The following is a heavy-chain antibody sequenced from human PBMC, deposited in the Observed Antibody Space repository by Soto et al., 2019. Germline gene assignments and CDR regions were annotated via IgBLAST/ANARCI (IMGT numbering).Heavy chain of an antibody. V-gene: IGHV1-8*01. CDR1: GYVFPSYD. Sequence: QVQLVQSGDEVKKPGASVKVSCKASGYVFPSYDIRWVRQAPGHGLEWLGWVNPGSGYKGYEQKIQGRVPLTSNMPISTIYMELSSLSSEDPAVYYCARADPRHYYMNVWGKRTTVIVSS. CDR2: VNPGSGYK. CDR3: ARADPRHYYMNV. J-gene: IGHJ6*03.